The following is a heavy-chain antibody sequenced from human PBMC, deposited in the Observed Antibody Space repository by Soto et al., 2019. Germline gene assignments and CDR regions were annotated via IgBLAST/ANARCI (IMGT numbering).Heavy chain of an antibody. CDR3: TGITWFRGMDV. Sequence: SQTLSLTCAISGCSVSSNIAGWNCIRQSPSRGLEWLGRTYYKSKWNNDYSLSVKSRITINPDTSKNQFSLHLYSVTPEDTAVYYCTGITWFRGMDVWGQGTPVTVSS. J-gene: IGHJ6*01. D-gene: IGHD3-10*01. CDR2: TYYKSKWNN. V-gene: IGHV6-1*01. CDR1: GCSVSSNIAG.